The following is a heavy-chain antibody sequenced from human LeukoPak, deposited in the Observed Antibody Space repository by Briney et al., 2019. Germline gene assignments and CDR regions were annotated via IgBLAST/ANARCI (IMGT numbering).Heavy chain of an antibody. Sequence: PSETLSLTCAVFGGSFNDYYWSWIRQPPGKGLEWLGEISHSGDTNYNPSLKSRVTISLDTSKNQFSLKLTSVTVADAAVYYCAREGDPVLVGDAFDIWGQGTMVTVSS. CDR1: GGSFNDYY. CDR2: ISHSGDT. CDR3: AREGDPVLVGDAFDI. J-gene: IGHJ3*02. D-gene: IGHD2-8*02. V-gene: IGHV4-34*01.